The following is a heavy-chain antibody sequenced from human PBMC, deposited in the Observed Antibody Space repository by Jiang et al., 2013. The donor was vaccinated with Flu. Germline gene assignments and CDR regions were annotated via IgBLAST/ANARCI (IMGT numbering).Heavy chain of an antibody. CDR2: INHSGST. CDR3: AVYYSRVGYYYYGMDV. Sequence: LLKPSETLSLTCAVYGGSFSGYYWSWIRQPPGKGLEWIGEINHSGSTNYNPSLKSRVTISVDTSKNQFSLKLSSVTAADTAVYYCAVYYSRVGYYYYGMDVWGKGTYGH. CDR1: GGSFSGYY. J-gene: IGHJ6*04. V-gene: IGHV4-34*01. D-gene: IGHD3-10*01.